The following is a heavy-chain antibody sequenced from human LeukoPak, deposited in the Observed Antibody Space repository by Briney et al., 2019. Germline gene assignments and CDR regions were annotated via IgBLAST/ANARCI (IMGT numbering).Heavy chain of an antibody. CDR1: GFIFSTYG. Sequence: PGGSLRLSCAASGFIFSTYGFHWVRQAPGEGLEWVAVISYDGSDTYYADSVRGRFTISRDNAKNSLYLQMNSLRAEDTAVYYCVRGGPYGDYDAYWGQGTLVTVSS. CDR2: ISYDGSDT. D-gene: IGHD4-17*01. CDR3: VRGGPYGDYDAY. V-gene: IGHV3-30*03. J-gene: IGHJ4*02.